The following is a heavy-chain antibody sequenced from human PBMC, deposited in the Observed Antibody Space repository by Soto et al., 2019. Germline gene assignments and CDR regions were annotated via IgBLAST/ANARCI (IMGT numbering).Heavy chain of an antibody. J-gene: IGHJ5*02. V-gene: IGHV1-69*13. CDR2: IIPIFGTA. D-gene: IGHD6-13*01. CDR3: ARDHSSWSDYDWFDP. Sequence: SVKVSCKASGGTFSSYAISWVRQAPGQGLEWMGGIIPIFGTANYAQKFQGRVTITADESTSTAYMELSSLRSEDTAVYYCARDHSSWSDYDWFDPWGQGNLVTVSS. CDR1: GGTFSSYA.